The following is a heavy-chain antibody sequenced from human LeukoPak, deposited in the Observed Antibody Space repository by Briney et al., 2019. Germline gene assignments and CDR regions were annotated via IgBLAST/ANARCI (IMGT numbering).Heavy chain of an antibody. CDR1: GGSINTYY. V-gene: IGHV4-59*01. D-gene: IGHD3-22*01. J-gene: IGHJ4*02. Sequence: KSSETLSLTCTVSGGSINTYYWSWFRQPPGKGLEWIGYIYHSGSTNYNPSLKSRVTISVDTSKNQFSLKLGSVTAADTAVYYCARDYPDYYDSSGQSRGDYWGQGTLVTVSS. CDR2: IYHSGST. CDR3: ARDYPDYYDSSGQSRGDY.